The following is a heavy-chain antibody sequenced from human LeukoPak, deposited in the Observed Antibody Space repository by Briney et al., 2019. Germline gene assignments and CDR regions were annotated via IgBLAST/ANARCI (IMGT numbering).Heavy chain of an antibody. D-gene: IGHD2-8*02. CDR3: ARDPSPPGGPWWRLIMDI. V-gene: IGHV3-30-3*01. J-gene: IGHJ3*02. CDR2: ISFEGSNK. CDR1: AFTLSNNA. Sequence: PGGSLRLSCAVSAFTLSNNAMDWVRQTPGMGLEWVAVISFEGSNKYYADSGTDRFTISRDNPKNTLYLQVNSLRAEDTAVYYCARDPSPPGGPWWRLIMDIWGQGTVVTVSS.